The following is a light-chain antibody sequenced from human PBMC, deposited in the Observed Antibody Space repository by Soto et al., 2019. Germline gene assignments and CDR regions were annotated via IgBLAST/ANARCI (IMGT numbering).Light chain of an antibody. Sequence: QSALTQPASVSGSPGQSITISCTGTSSDVGGYNYVSWYQHHPGKAPKLMIYDVTNRPSGVSNRFSGSKSGNTASLTISGLQAEDAADYYCSSYTSSSVVFGGGTQLTVL. CDR2: DVT. V-gene: IGLV2-14*03. J-gene: IGLJ2*01. CDR1: SSDVGGYNY. CDR3: SSYTSSSVV.